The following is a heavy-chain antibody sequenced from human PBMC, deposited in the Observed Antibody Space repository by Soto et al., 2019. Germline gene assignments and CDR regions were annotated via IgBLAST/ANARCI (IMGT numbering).Heavy chain of an antibody. D-gene: IGHD4-17*01. J-gene: IGHJ4*01. CDR2: IYYSGST. Sequence: SETLSLTCTVSGGSISSSSYYWGWIRQPPGKGLEWIGSIYYSGSTYYNPSLKSRVTISVDTSKNQFSLKLSSLTAADTAVYYCARLRVTPTTVTTFDYWGRGTLVTVSS. V-gene: IGHV4-39*01. CDR3: ARLRVTPTTVTTFDY. CDR1: GGSISSSSYY.